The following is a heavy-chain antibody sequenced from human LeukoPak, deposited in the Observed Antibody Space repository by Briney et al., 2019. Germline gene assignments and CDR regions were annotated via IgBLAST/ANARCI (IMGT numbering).Heavy chain of an antibody. J-gene: IGHJ4*02. Sequence: SETLSVTCVVSGYSISSDDYWGWIRQPPGKGLEWIGTIYHSGSAYYNPSLKSRVTMSVDTSKNQFSLELSSVTAADTAMYYCGGNQTRDPAPLDSGGQGTLDTVPS. D-gene: IGHD1-14*01. CDR3: GGNQTRDPAPLDS. CDR1: GYSISSDDY. CDR2: IYHSGSA. V-gene: IGHV4-38-2*01.